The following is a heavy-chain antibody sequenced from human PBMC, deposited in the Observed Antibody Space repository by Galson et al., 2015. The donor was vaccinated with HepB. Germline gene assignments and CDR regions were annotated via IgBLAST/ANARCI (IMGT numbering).Heavy chain of an antibody. CDR3: ARLQYSSGCPGFDY. J-gene: IGHJ4*02. V-gene: IGHV3-21*01. Sequence: SLRLSCAASGFTFSSYSMNWVRQAPGKGLEWVSSISSSGSFIYYADSVKGRFTISRDNAKNSLYLQMNSLRAEDTAVYYCARLQYSSGCPGFDYWGQGTLVTVSS. CDR1: GFTFSSYS. D-gene: IGHD6-19*01. CDR2: ISSSGSFI.